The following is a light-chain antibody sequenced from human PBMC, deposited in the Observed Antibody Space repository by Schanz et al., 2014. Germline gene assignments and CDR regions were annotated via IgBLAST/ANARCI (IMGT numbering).Light chain of an antibody. V-gene: IGLV1-44*01. J-gene: IGLJ3*02. CDR1: NSNIGTNT. CDR2: STN. Sequence: QSVLTQPPSASGTPGQRVTISCSGSNSNIGTNTVIWYQQLPGTAPKLLIHSTNQRPSGVPDRFSGSKSGNTASLTISGLQTEDEADYYCPSYTSVSTWVFGGGTKLTVL. CDR3: PSYTSVSTWV.